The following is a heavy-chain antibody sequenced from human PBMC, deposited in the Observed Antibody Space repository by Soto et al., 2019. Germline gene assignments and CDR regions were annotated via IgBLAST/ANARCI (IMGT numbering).Heavy chain of an antibody. V-gene: IGHV1-69*13. CDR2: IIPIFGTA. J-gene: IGHJ6*02. Sequence: SVKVSCKASGGTFSSYAISLVRQAPGQGLEWMGGIIPIFGTANYAQKFQGRVTITADESTSTAYMELSSLRSEDTAVYYCARGRVLEYYYYGMDVWGQGTTVTVSS. CDR1: GGTFSSYA. D-gene: IGHD1-1*01. CDR3: ARGRVLEYYYYGMDV.